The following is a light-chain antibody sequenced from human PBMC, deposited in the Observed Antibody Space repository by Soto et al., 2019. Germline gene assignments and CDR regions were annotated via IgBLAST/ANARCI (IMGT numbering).Light chain of an antibody. V-gene: IGKV3-15*01. CDR1: PSVSSN. CDR2: GAS. CDR3: QQYNNWPAIT. Sequence: EIVMTQSPATLSVSPGERATLSCRASPSVSSNFAWYQQKPGQAPRLLIYGASTRTTGIPARFSGSGSGTEFTLTISSLQSEDFAVYYCQQYNNWPAITFGQGTRLEMK. J-gene: IGKJ5*01.